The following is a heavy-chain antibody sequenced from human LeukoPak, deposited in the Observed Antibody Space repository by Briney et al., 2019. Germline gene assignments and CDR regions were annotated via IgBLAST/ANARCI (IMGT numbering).Heavy chain of an antibody. Sequence: GGSLRLSCAASGFTFSDYSMNWVRQAPGKGLEWVSYISRSRTTMFYADSVKGRFTISGDNAKNSLYLQMNSLRDEDTAVYYCARENEGFGYNPLDYWGQGTLVTVSS. V-gene: IGHV3-48*02. D-gene: IGHD5-24*01. J-gene: IGHJ4*02. CDR1: GFTFSDYS. CDR3: ARENEGFGYNPLDY. CDR2: ISRSRTTM.